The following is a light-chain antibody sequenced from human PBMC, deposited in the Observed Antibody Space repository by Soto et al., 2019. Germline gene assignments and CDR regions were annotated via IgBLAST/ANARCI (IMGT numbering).Light chain of an antibody. CDR3: MPALQTRWT. CDR2: FGS. Sequence: DIVMTQSPLSLRVTPGEPASISCRSSESLLHTNGDNYLDWYLQKPGQSPQLLIYFGSTRAAGGPDRFSGSGSDTDFTLDTSREEAEDVAVYYGMPALQTRWTFGQGTKVDIK. J-gene: IGKJ1*01. CDR1: ESLLHTNGDNY. V-gene: IGKV2-28*01.